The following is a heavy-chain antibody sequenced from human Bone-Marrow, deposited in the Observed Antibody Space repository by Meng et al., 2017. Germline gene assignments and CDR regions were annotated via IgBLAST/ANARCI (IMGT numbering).Heavy chain of an antibody. CDR2: IIPILGIA. V-gene: IGHV1-69*02. D-gene: IGHD1-26*01. CDR3: ASIPEKYIVGATNAIDY. J-gene: IGHJ4*02. CDR1: VGTFSSYT. Sequence: SAVHVSCKASVGTFSSYTISWVRQAPGQGLEWMGRIIPILGIANYAQKFQSRVTITADKSTSTAYMALSSLRSEDTAVYYCASIPEKYIVGATNAIDYWGQGTLVTVSS.